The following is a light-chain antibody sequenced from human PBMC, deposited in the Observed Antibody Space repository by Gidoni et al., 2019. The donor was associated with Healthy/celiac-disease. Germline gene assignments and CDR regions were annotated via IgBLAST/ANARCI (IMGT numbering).Light chain of an antibody. J-gene: IGKJ5*01. CDR1: QSVSSN. CDR2: GES. Sequence: EILLTQSPATLSVSPGERATLSCRASQSVSSNLAWYQQKPGQAPRPRIYGESTRATGIPAGFSGSGSGTEFTLTISSLQSEDVAVYYCQQYKNWHSITFGQGTRLEIK. CDR3: QQYKNWHSIT. V-gene: IGKV3-15*01.